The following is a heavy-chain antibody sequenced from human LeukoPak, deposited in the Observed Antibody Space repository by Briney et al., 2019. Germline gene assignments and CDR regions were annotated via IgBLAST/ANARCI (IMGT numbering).Heavy chain of an antibody. CDR2: ISSSSSYI. J-gene: IGHJ4*02. CDR1: GFTFSSYS. V-gene: IGHV3-21*04. D-gene: IGHD3-10*01. CDR3: AKDPDGSGSYFY. Sequence: GGSLRLSCAASGFTFSSYSMNWVRQAPGKGLEWVSSISSSSSYIYYADPVKGRFTISRDNAKNSLYLQMNSLRAEDTAVYYCAKDPDGSGSYFYWGQGTLVTVSS.